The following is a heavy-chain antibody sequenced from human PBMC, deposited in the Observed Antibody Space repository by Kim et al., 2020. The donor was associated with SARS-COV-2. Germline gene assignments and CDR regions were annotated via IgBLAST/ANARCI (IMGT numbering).Heavy chain of an antibody. CDR2: INHSGST. Sequence: SETLSLTCAVYGGSFSGYYWSWIRQPPGKGLEWIGEINHSGSTNYNPSLKSRVTISVDTSKNQFSLKLSSVTAADTAVYYCARVIVVVPAAPYGGNVDYWGQGTLVTVSS. CDR1: GGSFSGYY. CDR3: ARVIVVVPAAPYGGNVDY. J-gene: IGHJ4*02. V-gene: IGHV4-34*01. D-gene: IGHD2-2*01.